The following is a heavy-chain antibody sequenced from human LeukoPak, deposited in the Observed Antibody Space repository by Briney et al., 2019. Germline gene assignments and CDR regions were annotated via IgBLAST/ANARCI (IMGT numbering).Heavy chain of an antibody. J-gene: IGHJ5*02. CDR3: ARAYGSGSYYNWFDP. Sequence: SETLSLACTVSGGSISSYYWSWIRQPAGKGLEWIGRIYTSGSTNYNPSLKSRVTMSVDTSKNQFSLKLSSVTAADTAVYYCARAYGSGSYYNWFDPWGQGTLVTVSS. CDR1: GGSISSYY. V-gene: IGHV4-4*07. D-gene: IGHD3-10*01. CDR2: IYTSGST.